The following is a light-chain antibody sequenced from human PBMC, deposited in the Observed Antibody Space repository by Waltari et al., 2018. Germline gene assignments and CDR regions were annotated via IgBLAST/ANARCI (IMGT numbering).Light chain of an antibody. CDR1: SGHSSNV. CDR3: QTGGHGTWV. CDR2: VTSDGSH. J-gene: IGLJ3*02. V-gene: IGLV4-69*01. Sequence: QLVVTQSPSASASLGASVKLTCTLSSGHSSNVIAWLQQHPERGPRYLAKVTSDGSHSRGAGIPDRFSGSSAGAERYLTSSNLQAEDEADYYCQTGGHGTWVFGGGTKLTVL.